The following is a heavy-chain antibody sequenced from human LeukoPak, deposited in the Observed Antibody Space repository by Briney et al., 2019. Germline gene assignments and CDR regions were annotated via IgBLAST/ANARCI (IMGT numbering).Heavy chain of an antibody. V-gene: IGHV3-33*01. Sequence: GGSLRLSCAASGFTFSSYGMQWVRQAPGKGLEWVAVIWYDGSNKYYADSVKGRFTISRDNSKNTLYLQMNSLRAEDTAVYYCASQWYYYDSSGFDYWGQGTLVTVSS. CDR1: GFTFSSYG. J-gene: IGHJ4*02. CDR3: ASQWYYYDSSGFDY. D-gene: IGHD3-22*01. CDR2: IWYDGSNK.